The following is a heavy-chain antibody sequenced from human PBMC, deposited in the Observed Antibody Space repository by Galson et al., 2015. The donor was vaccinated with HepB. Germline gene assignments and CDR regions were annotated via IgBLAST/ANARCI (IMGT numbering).Heavy chain of an antibody. V-gene: IGHV3-74*01. CDR3: ARDRSCSNGVCKPAAFDV. CDR2: VNADGSST. CDR1: GFTFGSYW. Sequence: SLRLSCAASGFTFGSYWMHWVRQAPGKGLVWVSRVNADGSSTNYADSVRGRFTISRDNAKNTLYVQMNSLRAEDTAVYYCARDRSCSNGVCKPAAFDVWGQGTMVTVSS. J-gene: IGHJ3*01. D-gene: IGHD2-8*01.